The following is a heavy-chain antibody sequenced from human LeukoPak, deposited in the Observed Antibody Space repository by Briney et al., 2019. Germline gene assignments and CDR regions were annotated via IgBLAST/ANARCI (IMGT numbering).Heavy chain of an antibody. CDR3: TRTAAAGDY. J-gene: IGHJ4*02. CDR1: GYTFTSYY. Sequence: ASVKVSCKASGYTFTSYYMHWVRQAPGQGLEWMGIINPRRGSTSYAQKFQGRVTTTREYPKSTIFMELSRLRSDYTAVYYCTRTAAAGDYWGQGTLVTVSS. D-gene: IGHD6-13*01. CDR2: INPRRGST. V-gene: IGHV1-46*01.